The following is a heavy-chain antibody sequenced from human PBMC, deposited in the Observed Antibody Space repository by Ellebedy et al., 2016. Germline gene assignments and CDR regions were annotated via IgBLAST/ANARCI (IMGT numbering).Heavy chain of an antibody. V-gene: IGHV3-21*01. J-gene: IGHJ4*02. Sequence: GGSLRLXXAASGFTFSSYSMNWVRQAPGKGLEWVSSISSSSSYIYYADSVKGRFTISRDNAKNSLYLQMNSLRAEDTAVYYCARKGDISDYWGQGTLVTVSS. D-gene: IGHD3-10*01. CDR1: GFTFSSYS. CDR2: ISSSSSYI. CDR3: ARKGDISDY.